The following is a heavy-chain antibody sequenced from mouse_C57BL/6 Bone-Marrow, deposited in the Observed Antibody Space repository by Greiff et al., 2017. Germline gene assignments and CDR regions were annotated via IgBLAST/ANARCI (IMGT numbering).Heavy chain of an antibody. CDR3: ARGGYDYDEGTWFAY. CDR1: GYTFTSYG. J-gene: IGHJ3*01. D-gene: IGHD2-4*01. CDR2: LYPRSGNT. Sequence: QVQLQQSGAELARPGASVKLSCKASGYTFTSYGISWVKQRTGQGLEWIGELYPRSGNTYYNEKFKGKATLTADKSSSTAYMELRSLTSEDSAVYFCARGGYDYDEGTWFAYWGQGTLVTVSA. V-gene: IGHV1-81*01.